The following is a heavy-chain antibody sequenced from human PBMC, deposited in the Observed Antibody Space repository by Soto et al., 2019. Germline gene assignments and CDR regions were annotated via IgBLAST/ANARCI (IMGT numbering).Heavy chain of an antibody. CDR1: GGTFSSYT. CDR3: ARERYCGGACYSPYFDY. J-gene: IGHJ4*02. Sequence: QVQLVQSGAEVKKPGSSVKVSCKASGGTFSSYTISWVRQAPGQGLEWMGRIIPILGIANYAQKFQGRVTIPADNSTSTAHMELRSLKSENKAVYYCARERYCGGACYSPYFDYWGQGTLVTVSS. CDR2: IIPILGIA. V-gene: IGHV1-69*08. D-gene: IGHD2-21*01.